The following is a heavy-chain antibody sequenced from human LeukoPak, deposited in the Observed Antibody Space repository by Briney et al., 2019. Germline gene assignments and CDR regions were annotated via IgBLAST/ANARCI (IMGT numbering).Heavy chain of an antibody. D-gene: IGHD2-2*01. V-gene: IGHV3-30*02. CDR1: GFTFSSYG. Sequence: GGSLRLSCAASGFTFSSYGMHWVRQAPGRGLEWVAFIRYDGSNKYYADSVKGRFTISRDNSKNTLYLQMNSLRAEDTAVYYCAKDYCSSTSCYESEVNYYYMDVWGKGTTVTVSS. CDR2: IRYDGSNK. CDR3: AKDYCSSTSCYESEVNYYYMDV. J-gene: IGHJ6*03.